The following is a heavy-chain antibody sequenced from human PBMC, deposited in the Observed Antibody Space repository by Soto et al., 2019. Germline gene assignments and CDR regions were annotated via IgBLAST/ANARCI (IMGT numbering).Heavy chain of an antibody. CDR2: ISSNGGST. D-gene: IGHD4-17*01. V-gene: IGHV3-64*04. Sequence: GGSLRLSCSASGFTFSSYAMHWVRQAPGKGLEYVSAISSNGGSTYYADSVKGRFTISRDNSKNTLYLQMNSLRAEDTAVYYCAKDAAVTTPQPFFDYWGQGTLVTVSS. CDR3: AKDAAVTTPQPFFDY. J-gene: IGHJ4*02. CDR1: GFTFSSYA.